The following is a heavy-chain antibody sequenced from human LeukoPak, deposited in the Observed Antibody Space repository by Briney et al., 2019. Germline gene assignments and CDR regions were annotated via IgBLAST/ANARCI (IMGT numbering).Heavy chain of an antibody. Sequence: AGGSLRLSCAASGFTFRSYWMRWVRQAPGKGLESVANINQDGRQIYYVDSVKGRFTISRDNAKNSLYLQMNSLRVEDTAVYYCARSLWPEDYWGQGTLVTVSS. V-gene: IGHV3-7*01. J-gene: IGHJ4*02. CDR2: INQDGRQI. CDR1: GFTFRSYW. CDR3: ARSLWPEDY. D-gene: IGHD3-16*01.